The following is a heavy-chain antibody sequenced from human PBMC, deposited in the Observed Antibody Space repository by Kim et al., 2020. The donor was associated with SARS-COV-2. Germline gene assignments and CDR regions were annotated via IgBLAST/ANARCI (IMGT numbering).Heavy chain of an antibody. CDR1: GFSIISSNYY. Sequence: SETLSLTCTVSGFSIISSNYYWGWMRQPPGKELDWIGCIYYGGSTYYNPSLASRVTICVDMSKNHSSLTLSSVTAADRAEDYAARRLVWLGSGGDNDDY. CDR3: ARRLVWLGSGGDNDDY. V-gene: IGHV4-39*01. J-gene: IGHJ4*01. D-gene: IGHD2-21*01. CDR2: IYYGGST.